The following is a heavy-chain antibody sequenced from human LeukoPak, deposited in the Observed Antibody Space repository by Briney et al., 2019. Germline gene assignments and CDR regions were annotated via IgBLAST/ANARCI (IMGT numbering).Heavy chain of an antibody. J-gene: IGHJ4*02. CDR3: ARESYGDLDY. CDR2: IKQDGSEK. Sequence: GGSLRLSCAASGLTFSSYWMSWVRQAPGKGLEWVANIKQDGSEKYYVDSVKGRFTISRDNAKNSLYLQMNSLRAEDTAVYYCARESYGDLDYWGQGTLVTVSS. V-gene: IGHV3-7*01. CDR1: GLTFSSYW. D-gene: IGHD4-17*01.